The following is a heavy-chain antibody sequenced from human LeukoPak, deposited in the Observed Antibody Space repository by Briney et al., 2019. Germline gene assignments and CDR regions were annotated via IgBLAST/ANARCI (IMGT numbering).Heavy chain of an antibody. Sequence: ASVKVSCKASGGTFSSYAISWVRQAPGQGLEWMGGIIPIFGTANYAQKFQGRVTITTDESTSTAYMELSSLRSEDTAVYYCARDPGPYSSSWYYMDVWGKGTTVTVSS. V-gene: IGHV1-69*05. CDR3: ARDPGPYSSSWYYMDV. D-gene: IGHD6-13*01. J-gene: IGHJ6*03. CDR1: GGTFSSYA. CDR2: IIPIFGTA.